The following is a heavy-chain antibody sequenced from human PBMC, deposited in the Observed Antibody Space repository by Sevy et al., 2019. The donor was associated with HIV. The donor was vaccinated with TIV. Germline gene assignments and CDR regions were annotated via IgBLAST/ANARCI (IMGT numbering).Heavy chain of an antibody. V-gene: IGHV3-23*01. CDR1: GFTFNIYS. D-gene: IGHD2-8*01. J-gene: IGHJ4*02. CDR3: AREGCTKPHDY. Sequence: PRGSLRLSCAASGFTFNIYSMSWVRQTPGKGLEWVATLSFGCGKINHADSVKGRFTMSRDDSKNAVYLQMNNLRVEDTAIYYCAREGCTKPHDYWGQGTLVTVSS. CDR2: LSFGCGKI.